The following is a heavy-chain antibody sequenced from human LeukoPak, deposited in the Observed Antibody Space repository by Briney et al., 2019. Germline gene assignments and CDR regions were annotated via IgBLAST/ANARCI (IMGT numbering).Heavy chain of an antibody. Sequence: GGSLRLSCAASGFTFSTCGMHWVRQAPDKGLEWVAVIWYDGSNKHYAESVKGRFSISRDNSKSTLYLQMNSLRAEDTAVYYCANSSSWYGYFDYWGQGTLVTVSS. CDR2: IWYDGSNK. D-gene: IGHD6-13*01. CDR3: ANSSSWYGYFDY. CDR1: GFTFSTCG. V-gene: IGHV3-33*06. J-gene: IGHJ4*02.